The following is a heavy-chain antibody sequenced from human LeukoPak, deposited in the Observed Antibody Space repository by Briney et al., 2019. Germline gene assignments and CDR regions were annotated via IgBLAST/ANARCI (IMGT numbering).Heavy chain of an antibody. CDR3: ARDFHAVHFDS. Sequence: GGSLRLSCAASGFTFSSYWLSWVRQVSGKGLVCVARLRGDGTSAMYADSVKGRFTISRDNAKNILFLQMNSLRVEDTAVYYCARDFHAVHFDSWGQGTLVAVSS. J-gene: IGHJ4*02. V-gene: IGHV3-74*03. CDR1: GFTFSSYW. CDR2: LRGDGTSA. D-gene: IGHD2-8*01.